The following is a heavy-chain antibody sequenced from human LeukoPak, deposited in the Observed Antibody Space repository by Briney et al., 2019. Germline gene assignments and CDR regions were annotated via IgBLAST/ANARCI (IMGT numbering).Heavy chain of an antibody. V-gene: IGHV3-33*01. D-gene: IGHD3-10*01. Sequence: PGRSLRLSCAASGFTFSSYGMHWVRQAPGKGLEWVAVIWYDGSNKYYADSVKGRFTISRDNSKNTLYLQMNSLRAEDTVVYYCSRGPFGELLWEYFQHWGQGTLVTVSS. J-gene: IGHJ1*01. CDR1: GFTFSSYG. CDR3: SRGPFGELLWEYFQH. CDR2: IWYDGSNK.